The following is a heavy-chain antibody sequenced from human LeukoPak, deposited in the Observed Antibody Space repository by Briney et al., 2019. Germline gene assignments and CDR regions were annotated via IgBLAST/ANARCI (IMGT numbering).Heavy chain of an antibody. V-gene: IGHV4-34*01. CDR1: GGSFSGYY. Sequence: SETLSLTCAVYGGSFSGYYWSWIRQPPGKGLEWIGEINHSGSTNYNPSLKSRVTISVDTSKNQFSLKLSSVTAADTAVYYCARAGGYYDSSGYYYYYYYYMDVWGKGTTVTVSS. CDR3: ARAGGYYDSSGYYYYYYYYMDV. J-gene: IGHJ6*03. CDR2: INHSGST. D-gene: IGHD3-22*01.